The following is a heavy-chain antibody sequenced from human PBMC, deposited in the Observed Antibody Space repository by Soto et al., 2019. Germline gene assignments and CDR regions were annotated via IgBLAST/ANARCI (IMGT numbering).Heavy chain of an antibody. CDR2: MNPNSGNT. D-gene: IGHD5-12*01. J-gene: IGHJ6*02. CDR3: ARGGFDMAYYYSGMDV. V-gene: IGHV1-8*01. CDR1: GYTFTSYD. Sequence: QVQLVQSGAEVKKPGASVKVSCKASGYTFTSYDINWVRQATGQGLEWMGWMNPNSGNTGYAQKFQGRVTMTSNTSISTDYMELSSLRSEDTAVYYCARGGFDMAYYYSGMDVWGQGTTVTVSS.